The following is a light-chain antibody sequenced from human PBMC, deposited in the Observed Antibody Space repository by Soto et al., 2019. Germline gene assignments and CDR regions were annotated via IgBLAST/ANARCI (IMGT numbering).Light chain of an antibody. CDR3: RQYNNWPPWT. CDR1: LRVSSN. J-gene: IGKJ1*01. V-gene: IGKV3-15*01. CDR2: DAS. Sequence: EIVMTQSPAPLSVSPGETSTPSCSGALRVSSNLSWCQQKPGRAPTLLIYDASTRATGSLARFSSGGAGAKFTPNISSLQSEDFAVYYCRQYNNWPPWTFGHGTKVDIK.